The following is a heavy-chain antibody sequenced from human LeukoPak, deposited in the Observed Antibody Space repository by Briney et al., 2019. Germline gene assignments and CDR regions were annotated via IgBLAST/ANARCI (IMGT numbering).Heavy chain of an antibody. CDR1: GGSFSGYY. CDR3: ARGGRWYDFWSGFSGVYGMDV. V-gene: IGHV4-34*01. CDR2: INHSGST. Sequence: SETLSLTCAVYGGSFSGYYWSWIRQPPGKGLEWIGEINHSGSTNYNPSLKSRVTISVDTSKNQFSLKLSSVTAADTAVYYCARGGRWYDFWSGFSGVYGMDVWGQGTTVTVSS. J-gene: IGHJ6*02. D-gene: IGHD3-3*01.